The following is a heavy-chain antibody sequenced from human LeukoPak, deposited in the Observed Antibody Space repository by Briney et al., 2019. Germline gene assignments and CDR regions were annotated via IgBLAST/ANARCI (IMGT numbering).Heavy chain of an antibody. Sequence: SETLALLCTVSGHPHSSCGDHWTWIRQPPAKGLGWIQYIHYCGSTYYNPSVKSQVTISVDPSKNLFSLNLSAVSAADPAVYYRARGPHRGPYYYYMDVWGKGTTVTVSS. CDR3: ARGPHRGPYYYYMDV. D-gene: IGHD3-16*01. CDR1: GHPHSSCGDH. V-gene: IGHV4-31*01. CDR2: IHYCGST. J-gene: IGHJ6*03.